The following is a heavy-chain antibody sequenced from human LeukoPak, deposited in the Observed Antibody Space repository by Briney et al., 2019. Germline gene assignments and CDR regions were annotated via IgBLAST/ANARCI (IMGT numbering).Heavy chain of an antibody. Sequence: SETLSLTCTVSGYSISSGYYWGWIRQPPGKGLEWIGYIYHSGSTKYNPSLKSRVTISVDTSKNQFSLKLSSVTAADTAVYYCARDGYSGNDGLWGQGSLVTVSS. V-gene: IGHV4-38-2*02. CDR2: IYHSGST. D-gene: IGHD5-12*01. CDR1: GYSISSGYY. CDR3: ARDGYSGNDGL. J-gene: IGHJ4*02.